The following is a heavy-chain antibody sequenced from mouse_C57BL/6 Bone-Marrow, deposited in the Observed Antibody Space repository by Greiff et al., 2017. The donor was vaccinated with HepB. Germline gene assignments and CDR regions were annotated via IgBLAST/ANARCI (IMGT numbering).Heavy chain of an antibody. Sequence: EVKLVESEGGLVQPGRSMKLSCTASGFTFSDYYMAWVRQVPEKGLEWVANINYDGSSTYYLDSLKSRFIISRDNAKNILYLQMSSLKSEDTATYYCARDGYWYFDVWGTGTTVTVSS. CDR3: ARDGYWYFDV. CDR2: INYDGSST. CDR1: GFTFSDYY. V-gene: IGHV5-16*01. J-gene: IGHJ1*03.